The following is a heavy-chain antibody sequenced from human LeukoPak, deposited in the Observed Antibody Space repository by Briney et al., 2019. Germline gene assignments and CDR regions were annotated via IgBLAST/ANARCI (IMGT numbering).Heavy chain of an antibody. CDR2: IKQDGSEK. CDR1: GFTFSSYA. Sequence: PGGSLRLSCAASGFTFSSYAMTWVRQAPGKGLEWVANIKQDGSEKYYVDSVKGRFTISRDNAKNSLYLQMNSLRAEDTAVYYCARADGYSSSWYPDYWGQGTLVTVSS. J-gene: IGHJ4*02. CDR3: ARADGYSSSWYPDY. V-gene: IGHV3-7*01. D-gene: IGHD6-13*01.